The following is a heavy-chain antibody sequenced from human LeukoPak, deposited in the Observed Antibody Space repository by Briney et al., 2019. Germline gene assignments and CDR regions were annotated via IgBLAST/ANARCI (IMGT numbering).Heavy chain of an antibody. CDR1: GGSISGYF. D-gene: IGHD6-19*01. V-gene: IGHV4-59*12. CDR3: ARGSGSSGFTSDY. CDR2: IYYSGST. Sequence: SETLSLTCTVSGGSISGYFWSWIRQPPGKGLEWIGYIYYSGSTKYNPSLKGRVTISVDTSKNQFSLKLSSVSAADTAVYYCARGSGSSGFTSDYWGQGTLVTVSS. J-gene: IGHJ4*02.